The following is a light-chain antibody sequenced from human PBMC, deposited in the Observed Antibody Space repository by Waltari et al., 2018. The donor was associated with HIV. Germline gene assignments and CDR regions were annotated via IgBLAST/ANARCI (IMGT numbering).Light chain of an antibody. CDR3: DSYSSTNTVL. CDR1: SSDVGRYKY. V-gene: IGLV2-14*03. Sequence: QSALTQPASVSGSPGQSITISCTGTSSDVGRYKYVSWYQQRPGKAPRLIIYEVSHRSSWVSDRFSGSKSGDTASLTISGLQAEDEADYYCDSYSSTNTVLFGGGTKVAVL. J-gene: IGLJ2*01. CDR2: EVS.